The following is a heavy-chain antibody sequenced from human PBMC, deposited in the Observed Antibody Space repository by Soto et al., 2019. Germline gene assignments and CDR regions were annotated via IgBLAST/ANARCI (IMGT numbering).Heavy chain of an antibody. CDR1: VFTFSYYY. Sequence: GGSLRLTCAASVFTFSYYYMSWIRQAPGKGLDRVFCTRRSRASIYYADSVKGRFTISRDNAENSLSLQMNSLRAEDTAVYYCVRGGCSSSRGIAAAWGQGTMVTVSS. CDR2: TRRSRASI. J-gene: IGHJ5*02. V-gene: IGHV3-11*01. CDR3: VRGGCSSSRGIAAA. D-gene: IGHD2-2*01.